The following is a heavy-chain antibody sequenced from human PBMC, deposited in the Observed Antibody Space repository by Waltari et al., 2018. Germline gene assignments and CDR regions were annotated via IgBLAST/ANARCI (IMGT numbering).Heavy chain of an antibody. D-gene: IGHD1-26*01. CDR3: TKDILAGGADY. CDR1: GFTFSSYS. Sequence: EVQLVESGGGLVKPGGSLRLSCAASGFTFSSYSMNWVRQDPGKGREWVSPISSSRSYIYYADSVKGRFTITRDNAKNSLYLQMNSLRAEDTAFYYCTKDILAGGADYWGRGTLVIVSS. J-gene: IGHJ4*02. CDR2: ISSSRSYI. V-gene: IGHV3-21*04.